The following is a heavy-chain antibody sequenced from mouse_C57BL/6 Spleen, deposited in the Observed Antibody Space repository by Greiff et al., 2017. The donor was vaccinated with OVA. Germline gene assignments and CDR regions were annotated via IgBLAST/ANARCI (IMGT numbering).Heavy chain of an antibody. CDR1: GFTFTDYY. J-gene: IGHJ2*01. CDR2: IRNKANGYTT. V-gene: IGHV7-3*01. D-gene: IGHD2-4*01. CDR3: ARYMGDYRGYYFDY. Sequence: EVKLMESGGGLVQPGGSLSLSCAASGFTFTDYYMSWVRQPPGKALEWLGFIRNKANGYTTEYSASVKGRFTISRDNSQSILYLQMNALRAEDSATYYCARYMGDYRGYYFDYWGQGTTLTVSS.